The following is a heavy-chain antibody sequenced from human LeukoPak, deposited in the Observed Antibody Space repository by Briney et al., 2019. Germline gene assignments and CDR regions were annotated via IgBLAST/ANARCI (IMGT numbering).Heavy chain of an antibody. Sequence: GRSLRLSCAASGFTFDDYALHWVRQAPGKGLEWVSGISWISGSIGYADSVKGRFTISRDNAKNSLYLRMNSLRAEDTALYYCATDYGDSPDAFDMWGQGTMVIVSS. V-gene: IGHV3-9*01. D-gene: IGHD4-17*01. CDR3: ATDYGDSPDAFDM. CDR1: GFTFDDYA. J-gene: IGHJ3*02. CDR2: ISWISGSI.